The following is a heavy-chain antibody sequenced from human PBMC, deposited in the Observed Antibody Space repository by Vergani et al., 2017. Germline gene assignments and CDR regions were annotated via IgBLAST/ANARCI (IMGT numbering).Heavy chain of an antibody. CDR3: ARVGQLWGPAGFDY. CDR2: IKQDGSEK. D-gene: IGHD5-18*01. V-gene: IGHV3-7*02. J-gene: IGHJ4*02. CDR1: GFTFSSYW. Sequence: EVQLVESGGGLVQPGGSLRLSCAASGFTFSSYWMSWVRQAPGKGLEWVANIKQDGSEKYYVDSVKCRFTISRDNAKNSLYLQMNSLRAEDTAVYYCARVGQLWGPAGFDYWGQGTLVTVSS.